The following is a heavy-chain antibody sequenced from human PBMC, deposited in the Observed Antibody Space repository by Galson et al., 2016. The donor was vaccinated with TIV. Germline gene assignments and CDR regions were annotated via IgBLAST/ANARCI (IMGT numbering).Heavy chain of an antibody. D-gene: IGHD5-12*01. Sequence: SVKVSCKASGYTFTSYYMHWVRQAPGQGLEWMGVINPTGGTVHYAQKFQGRVTLTRDTSTSTVYMRLSSLRSEDTAVYYCARDGVREIVDFYYYHMDVWGKGTTVTVSS. CDR2: INPTGGTV. CDR3: ARDGVREIVDFYYYHMDV. CDR1: GYTFTSYY. J-gene: IGHJ6*03. V-gene: IGHV1-46*01.